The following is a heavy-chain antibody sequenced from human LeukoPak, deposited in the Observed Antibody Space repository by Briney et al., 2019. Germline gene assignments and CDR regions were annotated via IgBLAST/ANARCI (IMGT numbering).Heavy chain of an antibody. V-gene: IGHV3-23*01. CDR1: GFTFTTYA. CDR2: ISGSGGST. CDR3: AKGVPRYEGGAWIDAFDI. Sequence: PGGSLRLSCAASGFTFTTYAMSWVRQAPGKGLEWVSSISGSGGSTYYADSVNGRFTISRDNSKNTLSLQMNNLRADDTALYYCAKGVPRYEGGAWIDAFDIWGQGTMVTVSS. D-gene: IGHD2-21*01. J-gene: IGHJ3*02.